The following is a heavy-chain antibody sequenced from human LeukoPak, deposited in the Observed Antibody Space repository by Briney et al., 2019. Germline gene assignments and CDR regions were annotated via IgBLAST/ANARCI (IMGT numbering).Heavy chain of an antibody. CDR3: ARDSSGYYLKNAFDI. V-gene: IGHV4-61*02. CDR2: IYTSGST. J-gene: IGHJ3*02. D-gene: IGHD3-22*01. CDR1: GGSISSGSYY. Sequence: SETLSLTCTVSGGSISSGSYYWSWIRQPAGKGLEWIGRIYTSGSTNYNPSLKSRVTISVDTSKNQFSLKLSSVTAADTAVYYCARDSSGYYLKNAFDIWGQGTMVTVSS.